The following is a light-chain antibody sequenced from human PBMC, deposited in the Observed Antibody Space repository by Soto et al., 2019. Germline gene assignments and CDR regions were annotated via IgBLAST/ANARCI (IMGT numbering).Light chain of an antibody. Sequence: DIQMTQSPSSLSASVGDRVTITCRASQSISSYLNWYQQKPGKVPKLLIYAASSLQSGVPSRFSGSGPGTDFTLTISSLQPEDFATYYCQQSYSTPRTFGQGTKVDSK. J-gene: IGKJ1*01. V-gene: IGKV1-39*01. CDR2: AAS. CDR3: QQSYSTPRT. CDR1: QSISSY.